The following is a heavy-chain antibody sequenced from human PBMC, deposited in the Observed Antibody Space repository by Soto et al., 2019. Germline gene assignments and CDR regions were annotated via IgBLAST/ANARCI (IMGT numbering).Heavy chain of an antibody. J-gene: IGHJ5*02. V-gene: IGHV4-39*01. CDR1: GGSISRSSYS. D-gene: IGHD2-15*01. CDR2: LYYSGNT. Sequence: PSETLSLTCTVSGGSISRSSYSWAWIRQPPGQGLEWIGTLYYSGNTYYNPSLKSRVTISVDTSKNQFSLKLSSVTAADTAVYYCATRQGGSYNWFDPWGQGTLVTVSS. CDR3: ATRQGGSYNWFDP.